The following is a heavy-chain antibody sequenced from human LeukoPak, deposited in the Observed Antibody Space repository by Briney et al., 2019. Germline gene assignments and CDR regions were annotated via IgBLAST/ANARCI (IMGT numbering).Heavy chain of an antibody. V-gene: IGHV4-4*07. J-gene: IGHJ4*02. Sequence: SETLSLTCTVSGASIDNHYWSWVRQPAGKGLEWIGRFEPSGTTKYNPSLKSRITMSVDMSKNQFSLELNSFTAAAPAFVYFAKEGAASGPDFDLWGQGTLPIVS. CDR2: FEPSGTT. CDR3: AKEGAASGPDFDL. D-gene: IGHD6-25*01. CDR1: GASIDNHY.